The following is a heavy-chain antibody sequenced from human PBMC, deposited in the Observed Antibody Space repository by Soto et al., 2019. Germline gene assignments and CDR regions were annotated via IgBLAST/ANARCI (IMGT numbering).Heavy chain of an antibody. V-gene: IGHV4-59*01. D-gene: IGHD3-10*01. J-gene: IGHJ6*03. CDR2: VHYSGVT. Sequence: QVQLQESGPGLVKPSETLSLTCTVSGGSLSSYLWGWLRQSPGKGLEYIAFVHYSGVTNYDPSLKSRLSASVDTSKNQFSLSLTSVTAADTAVYYCAKLVRGDLYYYYHYMDVWGRGTTVTVSS. CDR1: GGSLSSYL. CDR3: AKLVRGDLYYYYHYMDV.